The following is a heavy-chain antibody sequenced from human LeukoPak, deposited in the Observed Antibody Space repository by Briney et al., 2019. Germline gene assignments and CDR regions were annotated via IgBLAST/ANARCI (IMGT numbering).Heavy chain of an antibody. Sequence: GGSLRLSCAASGFKFDDYGISWVRQAPGKGLEWVSGISWNGDRTGYADSVKGRFTISRDNAKNSLSLQMNSLRAEGTAFYYCARVFGYYDYVWGTYRRPLNYYYYMDVWGRGTTVTVSS. V-gene: IGHV3-20*04. CDR3: ARVFGYYDYVWGTYRRPLNYYYYMDV. CDR2: ISWNGDRT. J-gene: IGHJ6*03. D-gene: IGHD3-16*02. CDR1: GFKFDDYG.